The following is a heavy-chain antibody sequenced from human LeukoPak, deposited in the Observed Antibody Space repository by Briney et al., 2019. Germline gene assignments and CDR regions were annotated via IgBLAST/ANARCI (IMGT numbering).Heavy chain of an antibody. CDR2: IIPIFRTT. CDR1: GGTFSNYA. CDR3: AKDDGSATMGFDS. Sequence: SVKVFCRASGGTFSNYAFSWVRQAPGQGLEWMGGIIPIFRTTNYAEQFQGRVTITTDESTNTAYLDLSSLRSEDTAVYYCAKDDGSATMGFDSWGQGTLVSVSS. J-gene: IGHJ5*01. V-gene: IGHV1-69*05. D-gene: IGHD1-26*01.